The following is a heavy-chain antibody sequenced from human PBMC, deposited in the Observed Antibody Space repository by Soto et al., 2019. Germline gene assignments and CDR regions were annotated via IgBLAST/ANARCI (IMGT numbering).Heavy chain of an antibody. Sequence: QVQLVQSGAEEKKPGASVKVSCKASGYTFTSYAMHWVRPAPGQRLEWMGWINAGNGNTKYSQKVQGIVTITRDTPASPAYMELSSLGSEDTSAYWFASAVGGPTSTLDYWGQGTLVTVSS. CDR3: ASAVGGPTSTLDY. J-gene: IGHJ4*02. V-gene: IGHV1-3*05. CDR1: GYTFTSYA. D-gene: IGHD1-26*01. CDR2: INAGNGNT.